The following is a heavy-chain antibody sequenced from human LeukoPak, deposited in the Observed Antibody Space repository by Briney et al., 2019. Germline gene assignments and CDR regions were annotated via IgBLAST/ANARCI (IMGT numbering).Heavy chain of an antibody. Sequence: SETLSLTCAVYGGSFSGYYWSWIRQPPGKGLEWIGEINHSGSTNYNPSLKSRATISVDTSKNQFSLKLSSVTAADTAVYYCARHYYDSSGYYYGDYWGQGTLVTVSS. CDR2: INHSGST. V-gene: IGHV4-34*01. CDR1: GGSFSGYY. D-gene: IGHD3-22*01. J-gene: IGHJ4*02. CDR3: ARHYYDSSGYYYGDY.